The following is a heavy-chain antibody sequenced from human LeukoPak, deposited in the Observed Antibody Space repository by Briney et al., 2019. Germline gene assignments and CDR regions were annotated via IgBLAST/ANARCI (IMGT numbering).Heavy chain of an antibody. CDR1: GFTLSKSW. V-gene: IGHV3-7*04. CDR3: AKDDEGYY. Sequence: GGSLSLSCAASGFTLSKSWMSWLLQTPEKGLEWVADIKEDGSAKYYVDSVKGRFTISRDNAKNSLYLQMNSLRAEDTAVYYCAKDDEGYYWGQGILVTVSS. J-gene: IGHJ4*02. CDR2: IKEDGSAK. D-gene: IGHD3-3*01.